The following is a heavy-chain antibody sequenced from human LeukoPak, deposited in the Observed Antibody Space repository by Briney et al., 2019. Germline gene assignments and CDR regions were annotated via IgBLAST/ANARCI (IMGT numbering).Heavy chain of an antibody. CDR3: ARDWLAGNPYHAFDL. D-gene: IGHD3-22*01. CDR2: ISGSGSTI. CDR1: GFTFSSFE. J-gene: IGHJ3*01. V-gene: IGHV3-48*03. Sequence: PGGSLRLSCAASGFTFSSFEMNWVRRAPGKGLEWVSYISGSGSTIYYADSVKGRFTISRDNAKNSLYLQMNSLRAEDTAVYYCARDWLAGNPYHAFDLWGKGTMVTVSS.